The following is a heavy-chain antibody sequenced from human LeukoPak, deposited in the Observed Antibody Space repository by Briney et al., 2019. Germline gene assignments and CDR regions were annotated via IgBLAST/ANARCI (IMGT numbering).Heavy chain of an antibody. V-gene: IGHV3-21*01. CDR1: GFTIRRDI. J-gene: IGHJ4*02. CDR2: ISNIGTSI. Sequence: GGSLRLSCAVSGFTIRRDIMNWGRQAPGEGLEWVSSISNIGTSIYYADSVKGRFVISRDNAKNSLYMQMDSLRAEDTAVYYCAPEDTAMVEHLDFDYWGQGTLVTVSS. D-gene: IGHD5-18*01. CDR3: APEDTAMVEHLDFDY.